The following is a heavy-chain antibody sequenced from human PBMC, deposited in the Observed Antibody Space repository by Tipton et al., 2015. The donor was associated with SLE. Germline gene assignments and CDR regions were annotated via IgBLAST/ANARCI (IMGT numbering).Heavy chain of an antibody. Sequence: SLRLSCAASGFIFSDYYMSWIRQAPGTGLEWASYISSSGSNIYYADSVKGRFTISRDNAKNSLYLQMNSLRAEDTAVYYCARGQDLRFLEWTDNWFDPWGQGTLVTVSS. CDR1: GFIFSDYY. V-gene: IGHV3-11*01. J-gene: IGHJ5*02. CDR3: ARGQDLRFLEWTDNWFDP. D-gene: IGHD3-3*01. CDR2: ISSSGSNI.